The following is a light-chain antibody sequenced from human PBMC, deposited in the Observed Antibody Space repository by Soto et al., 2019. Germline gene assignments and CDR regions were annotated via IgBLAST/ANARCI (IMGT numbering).Light chain of an antibody. Sequence: EFVVTQSPGTLSLSLGERATLSCRTSQSVRSRYLAWYQQKPGQAPTSLIYDASSRPGRIPDRFIGSGAGTDFALTISRLEPDDFAVYYCHQYGDSPHTFGQGTKLEIK. J-gene: IGKJ2*01. CDR2: DAS. CDR3: HQYGDSPHT. V-gene: IGKV3-20*01. CDR1: QSVRSRY.